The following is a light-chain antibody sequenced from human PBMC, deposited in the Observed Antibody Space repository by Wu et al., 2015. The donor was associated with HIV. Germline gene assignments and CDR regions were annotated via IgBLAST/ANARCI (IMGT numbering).Light chain of an antibody. CDR2: AAS. CDR3: QQYGSSSIT. Sequence: EIVLTQSPGTLSLSPGERATLSCRASQSVRYNYLAWYQQKLGQAPRLLIYAASNRAPGIPDRFSGSGSGTDFTLTISRLEPEDFALYYCQQYGSSSITFGQETRLEI. V-gene: IGKV3-20*01. J-gene: IGKJ5*01. CDR1: QSVRYNY.